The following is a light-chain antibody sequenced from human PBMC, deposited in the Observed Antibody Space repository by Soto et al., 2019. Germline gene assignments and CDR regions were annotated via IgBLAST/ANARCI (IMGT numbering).Light chain of an antibody. V-gene: IGKV3-15*01. CDR1: QSVSSN. CDR3: QQYNTWPPYT. Sequence: EIVMTQSPVTLSVSPGERATLSCRASQSVSSNLAWYQQKPGQAPRLLIYGASTRATGIPARFSGSGSGTDFTLTISSLQSEDFAVYYCQQYNTWPPYTFGQGTKLEIK. CDR2: GAS. J-gene: IGKJ2*01.